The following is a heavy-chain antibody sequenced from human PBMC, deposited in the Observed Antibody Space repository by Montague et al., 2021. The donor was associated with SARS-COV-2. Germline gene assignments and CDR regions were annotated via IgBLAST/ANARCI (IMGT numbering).Heavy chain of an antibody. CDR2: VNLSGST. D-gene: IGHD2-2*01. V-gene: IGHV4-34*01. CDR1: GGSFSGYY. Sequence: SETLSLTCAVYGGSFSGYYWSWIRQPPGTGLEWIGEVNLSGSTNXXPSRKSRVTISVDTSKNQFSLKLSYVTAADTAVYYCARFLRRVVPAATGHWEKNYYYYYLDVGGKGTTVTVSS. CDR3: ARFLRRVVPAATGHWEKNYYYYYLDV. J-gene: IGHJ6*03.